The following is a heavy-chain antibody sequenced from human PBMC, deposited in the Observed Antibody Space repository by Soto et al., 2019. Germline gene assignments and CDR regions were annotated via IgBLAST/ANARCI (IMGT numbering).Heavy chain of an antibody. V-gene: IGHV4-59*01. CDR1: GGSISSYY. CDR3: ARGKMITFGGVINWFDP. Sequence: SETLSLTCTVSGGSISSYYWSWIRQPPGKGLEWIGYIYYSGSTNYNPSLKSRVTISVDTSKNQFSLKLSSVTAADTAVYYCARGKMITFGGVINWFDPWGQGTLVTVSS. J-gene: IGHJ5*02. CDR2: IYYSGST. D-gene: IGHD3-16*01.